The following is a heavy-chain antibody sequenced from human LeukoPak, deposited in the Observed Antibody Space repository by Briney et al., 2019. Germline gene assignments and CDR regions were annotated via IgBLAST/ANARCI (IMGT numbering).Heavy chain of an antibody. Sequence: GESLKISCKGSGYSFTSYWIGWVRQMPGKGLEWMGIIYPGDSDTRYSPSFQGQAAISADKSISTAYLQWSSLKASDTAMYYCARNQYYYDSSGYGGYDYWGQGTLVTVSS. V-gene: IGHV5-51*01. CDR2: IYPGDSDT. D-gene: IGHD3-22*01. J-gene: IGHJ4*02. CDR1: GYSFTSYW. CDR3: ARNQYYYDSSGYGGYDY.